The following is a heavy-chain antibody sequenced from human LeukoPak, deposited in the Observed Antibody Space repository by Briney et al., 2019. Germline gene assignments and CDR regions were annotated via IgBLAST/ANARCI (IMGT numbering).Heavy chain of an antibody. V-gene: IGHV4-39*07. CDR3: ARVKYSSGWYYFDY. CDR1: GFTFSSYE. CDR2: IYYRGNT. Sequence: AGGSLRLSCAASGFTFSSYEMNWVRQPPGKGLEWIGSIYYRGNTYYNPSLKSRVTISVDTSKNQFSLKLSSVTAADTAVYYCARVKYSSGWYYFDYWGQGTLVTVSS. D-gene: IGHD6-19*01. J-gene: IGHJ4*02.